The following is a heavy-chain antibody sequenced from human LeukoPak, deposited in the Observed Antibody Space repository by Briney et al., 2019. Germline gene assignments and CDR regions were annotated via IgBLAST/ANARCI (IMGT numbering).Heavy chain of an antibody. D-gene: IGHD5-18*01. CDR3: ARAHVDTAMVTDFDY. CDR1: GGTFSSYA. Sequence: SVKVSCEASGGTFSSYAISWVRQAPGQGLEWMGGIIPIFGTAHYAQNVQGRVKITADESTSTAYMELSSLRCEDTAVYYCARAHVDTAMVTDFDYWGQGTLVTVSS. CDR2: IIPIFGTA. V-gene: IGHV1-69*13. J-gene: IGHJ4*02.